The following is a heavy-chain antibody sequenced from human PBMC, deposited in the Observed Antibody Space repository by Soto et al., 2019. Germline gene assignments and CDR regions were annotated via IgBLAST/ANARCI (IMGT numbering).Heavy chain of an antibody. CDR1: GYTFTSYG. V-gene: IGHV1-18*01. J-gene: IGHJ4*02. D-gene: IGHD6-19*01. CDR3: ARVPVAGTYFDY. CDR2: INAYNGNT. Sequence: QVQLVQSGAEVKKPGASVKVSCKASGYTFTSYGISWVRQAPGQGLERMGWINAYNGNTNYPQKLQGRVTMTTDTCTSTAYMALRSLRSDDTAVYYCARVPVAGTYFDYWGQGALVTVSS.